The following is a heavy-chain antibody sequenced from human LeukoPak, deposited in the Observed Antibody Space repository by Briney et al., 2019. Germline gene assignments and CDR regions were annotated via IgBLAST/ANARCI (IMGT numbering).Heavy chain of an antibody. CDR2: INPNSGGT. V-gene: IGHV1-2*02. CDR1: GYTFTGYY. CDR3: ARDLSPRYDFWSGYYPRGY. D-gene: IGHD3-3*01. Sequence: ASVKVSCKASGYTFTGYYMHWVRQAPGQGLEWMGWINPNSGGTKYAQKFQGRVTMTRDTSISTAYMELSRLRSDDTAVYYCARDLSPRYDFWSGYYPRGYWGQGTLVTVSS. J-gene: IGHJ4*02.